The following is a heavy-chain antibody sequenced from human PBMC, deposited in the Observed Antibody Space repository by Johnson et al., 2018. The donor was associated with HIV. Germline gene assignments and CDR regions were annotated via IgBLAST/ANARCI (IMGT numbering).Heavy chain of an antibody. CDR2: ISYDGINK. J-gene: IGHJ3*02. V-gene: IGHV3-30*04. Sequence: QVQLVESGGGVVQPGRSLRLSCAASGFTFSSYAMHWVRQAPGKGLEWVAVISYDGINKYYADSVKGRFTISRENSKNTLYLQMNSLRAEDTAVYYCAKGHPYYYGSGSYYNGDAFDIWGQGTMVTVSS. D-gene: IGHD3-10*01. CDR3: AKGHPYYYGSGSYYNGDAFDI. CDR1: GFTFSSYA.